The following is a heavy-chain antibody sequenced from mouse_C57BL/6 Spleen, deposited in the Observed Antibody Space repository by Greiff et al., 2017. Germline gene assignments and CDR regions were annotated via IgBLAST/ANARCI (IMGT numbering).Heavy chain of an antibody. D-gene: IGHD1-1*01. CDR2: ISYDGSN. CDR1: GYSITSGYY. CDR3: ARVITTVVAPDY. V-gene: IGHV3-6*01. J-gene: IGHJ2*01. Sequence: EVQVVESRPGLVKPSQSLSLTCSVTGYSITSGYYWNWIRQFPGNKLEWMGYISYDGSNNYNPSLKNRISITRDTSKNQFFLKLNSVTTEDTATYYCARVITTVVAPDYWGQGTTLTVSS.